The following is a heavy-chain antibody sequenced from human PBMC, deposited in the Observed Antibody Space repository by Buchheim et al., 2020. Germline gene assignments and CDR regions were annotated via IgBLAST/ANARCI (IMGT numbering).Heavy chain of an antibody. CDR1: GFTFSSYS. CDR2: ISSSSSTI. J-gene: IGHJ6*02. CDR3: ARVPTNYYGSGSYAEGSPYYYYGMDV. D-gene: IGHD3-10*01. Sequence: EVQLVESGGGLVQPGGSLRLSCAASGFTFSSYSMNWVRQAPGKGLEWVSYISSSSSTIYYADSVKGRFTISRDNAKNSLYLQMNSLRAEDTAVYYCARVPTNYYGSGSYAEGSPYYYYGMDVWGQGTT. V-gene: IGHV3-48*01.